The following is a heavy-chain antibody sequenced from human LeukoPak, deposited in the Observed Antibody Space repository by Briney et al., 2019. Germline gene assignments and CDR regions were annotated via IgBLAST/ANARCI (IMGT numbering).Heavy chain of an antibody. D-gene: IGHD6-13*01. CDR3: ARRRGWKQQLVYFDY. J-gene: IGHJ4*02. CDR2: LFHGGTP. CDR1: GGSINTYY. V-gene: IGHV4-59*08. Sequence: SETLSLTCTVSGGSINTYYWSWIRQPPGKGLEWIGYLFHGGTPRYNPSLKSRVTISADTSKNQFFLNLNSTTAADTAVYFCARRRGWKQQLVYFDYWGRGTLATVSA.